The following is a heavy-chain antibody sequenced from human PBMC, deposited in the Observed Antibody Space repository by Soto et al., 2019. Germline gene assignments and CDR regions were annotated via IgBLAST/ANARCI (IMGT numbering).Heavy chain of an antibody. D-gene: IGHD4-17*01. J-gene: IGHJ5*02. Sequence: EVQLLESGGGLVQPGGSLRLSCAASGFTFSSYAMSWVRQAPGKGLEWVSAISGSGGSTYYADSVKGRFTISRDNSKNTLYLQMNSLRAEDTAVYYCAKDYYGGNSEPTRRRSNWFDPWGQGTLVTVSS. CDR3: AKDYYGGNSEPTRRRSNWFDP. CDR2: ISGSGGST. V-gene: IGHV3-23*01. CDR1: GFTFSSYA.